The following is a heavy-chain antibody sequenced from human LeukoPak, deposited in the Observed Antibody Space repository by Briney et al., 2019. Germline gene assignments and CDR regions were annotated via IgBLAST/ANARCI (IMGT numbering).Heavy chain of an antibody. D-gene: IGHD5-24*01. CDR2: IYPGDYDT. CDR1: GYSFIRYW. CDR3: ARQREGYSNVF. Sequence: PGEYLLISFKGSGYSFIRYWIGRGREMPGHSQERVGSIYPGDYDTRYSPSFQGQVTISVDKSISTAYLQWSSLKASDTATYYCARQREGYSNVFWGEGALGTVSS. J-gene: IGHJ4*02. V-gene: IGHV5-51*01.